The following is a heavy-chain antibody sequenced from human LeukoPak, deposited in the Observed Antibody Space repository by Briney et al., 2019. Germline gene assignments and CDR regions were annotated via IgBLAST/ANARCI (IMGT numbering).Heavy chain of an antibody. Sequence: GASVKVSCKASGYTFTSYGISWVRQAPGQGLEWMGWISAHNGNTNYAQKLQGRVTMTTDTSTSTAYMELRSLRSDDTAVYYCARFIESSAYDYVWGSYRSSYGMDVWGKGTTVTVSS. CDR1: GYTFTSYG. J-gene: IGHJ6*04. V-gene: IGHV1-18*04. CDR2: ISAHNGNT. CDR3: ARFIESSAYDYVWGSYRSSYGMDV. D-gene: IGHD3-16*02.